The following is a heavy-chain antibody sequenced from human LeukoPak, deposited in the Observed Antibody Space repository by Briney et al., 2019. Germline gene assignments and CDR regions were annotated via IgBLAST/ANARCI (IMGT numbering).Heavy chain of an antibody. CDR3: AKDERIAAAGRDYYYYYMDV. CDR1: GFTFDDYT. J-gene: IGHJ6*03. D-gene: IGHD6-13*01. Sequence: GGSLRLSCAASGFTFDDYTMHWVRQAPGKGLEWVSLISWDGGSTYYADSVKGRFTISRDNSKNSLYLQMNSLRTEDTALYYCAKDERIAAAGRDYYYYYMDVWGKGTTVTVSS. CDR2: ISWDGGST. V-gene: IGHV3-43*01.